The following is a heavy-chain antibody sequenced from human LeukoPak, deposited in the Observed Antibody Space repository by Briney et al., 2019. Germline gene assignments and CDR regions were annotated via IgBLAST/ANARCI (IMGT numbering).Heavy chain of an antibody. Sequence: SETLSLTCTVSGGSISSGGYYWSWIRQPPGKGLEWIGYIYHSGSTYYNPSLKSRVTISVDKSKNQFSLKLSSVTAVDTAVYYCARGPMDTVTYFEDWGQGTLVTVSS. CDR2: IYHSGST. J-gene: IGHJ4*02. V-gene: IGHV4-30-2*01. CDR1: GGSISSGGYY. D-gene: IGHD4-17*01. CDR3: ARGPMDTVTYFED.